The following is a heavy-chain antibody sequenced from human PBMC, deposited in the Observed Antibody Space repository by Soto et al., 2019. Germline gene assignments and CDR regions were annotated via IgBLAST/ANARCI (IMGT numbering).Heavy chain of an antibody. CDR3: ARDGIGGTVFRGYLDY. Sequence: GSLRLSCAVPGGIFHGYGMHWVRQAPCKGLEWVAIIRFDGSNEEYADSVKGRFTISRDNSKNTLYLQMNTLGAEDTAVYYYARDGIGGTVFRGYLDYWGRGTVVTSPQ. V-gene: IGHV3-33*01. CDR1: GGIFHGYG. J-gene: IGHJ4*02. D-gene: IGHD1-7*01. CDR2: IRFDGSNE.